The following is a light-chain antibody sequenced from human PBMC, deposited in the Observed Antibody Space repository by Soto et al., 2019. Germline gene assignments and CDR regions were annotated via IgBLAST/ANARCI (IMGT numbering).Light chain of an antibody. V-gene: IGKV1-5*01. CDR2: DAS. Sequence: IQMTQSPSTLSTSVGDRVTITCRASQSISNWLAWYQQKPGKAPKLLVYDASTLESGVPSRFSGSGSGTEFTRTISSLQPDDFATYYCQQYKSGWTFGQGTKVEIK. CDR1: QSISNW. J-gene: IGKJ1*01. CDR3: QQYKSGWT.